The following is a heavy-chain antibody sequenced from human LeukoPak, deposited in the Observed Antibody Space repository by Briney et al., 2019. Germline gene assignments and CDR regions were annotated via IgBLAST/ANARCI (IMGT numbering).Heavy chain of an antibody. D-gene: IGHD2-15*01. CDR2: INPNSGGT. J-gene: IGHJ4*02. CDR1: GYTFTDDY. CDR3: ASPLTVGGFDY. Sequence: ASLKVSCKASGYTFTDDYIHWVRQAPGQGLEWMGWINPNSGGTNYAQKFQGRVTMTRDTSISTAYMELSRLRSDDTAVYYCASPLTVGGFDYWGQGTLVTVSS. V-gene: IGHV1-2*02.